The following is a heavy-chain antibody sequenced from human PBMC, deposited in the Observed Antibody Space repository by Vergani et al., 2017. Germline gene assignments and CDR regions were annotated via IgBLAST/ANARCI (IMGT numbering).Heavy chain of an antibody. J-gene: IGHJ5*02. CDR3: ARDSPGGYYGSEGWFDP. CDR1: GGSISSYY. CDR2: IYYSGST. Sequence: QVQLQESGPGLVKPSETLSLTCTVSGGSISSYYWSWIRQPPGKGLEWIGYIYYSGSTNYNPSLKSRVTISVDTSKNQFSLKLSSVTAADTAVYYCARDSPGGYYGSEGWFDPWGQGTLVTVSS. V-gene: IGHV4-59*12. D-gene: IGHD3-10*01.